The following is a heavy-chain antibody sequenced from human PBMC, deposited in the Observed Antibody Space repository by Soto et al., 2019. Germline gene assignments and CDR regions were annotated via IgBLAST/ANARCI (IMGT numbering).Heavy chain of an antibody. CDR3: ARGEERDLWFGAGYYYMDV. D-gene: IGHD3-10*01. V-gene: IGHV1-8*01. CDR1: GYTFTSYD. Sequence: ASVKVSCKASGYTFTSYDINWVRQATGQGLEWMGWMNPNSGNTGYAQKFQGRVTMTRNTSISTAYMELSSLRSEDTAVYYCARGEERDLWFGAGYYYMDVWGKGTTVTVSS. J-gene: IGHJ6*03. CDR2: MNPNSGNT.